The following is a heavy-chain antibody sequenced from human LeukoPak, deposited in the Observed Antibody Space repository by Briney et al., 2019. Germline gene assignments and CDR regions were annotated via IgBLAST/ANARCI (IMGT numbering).Heavy chain of an antibody. CDR1: GFTFSSYA. Sequence: GGSLRLSCAASGFTFSSYAMSWVRQAPGKGLEWVSAISSNGGSTHYADSVKGRFTISRDNSKNTLYLQMNSLRAEDTAVYYCAKEDAIFGVVTFDYWGQGTLVTVSS. J-gene: IGHJ4*02. CDR3: AKEDAIFGVVTFDY. V-gene: IGHV3-23*01. CDR2: ISSNGGST. D-gene: IGHD3-3*01.